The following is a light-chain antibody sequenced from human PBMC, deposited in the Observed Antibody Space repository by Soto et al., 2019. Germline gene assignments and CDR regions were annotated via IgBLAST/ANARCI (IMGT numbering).Light chain of an antibody. CDR2: EVT. Sequence: QSALTQPASVSGAPGQSITISCTGTNSDINYVSWHQQHPGEAPKLMIYEVTNRPSGVSNRFSGSKSGNTASLTISGLQAEDEADYYCSSSTSSSTFVFGTGTKLTVL. CDR1: NSDINY. CDR3: SSSTSSSTFV. V-gene: IGLV2-14*01. J-gene: IGLJ1*01.